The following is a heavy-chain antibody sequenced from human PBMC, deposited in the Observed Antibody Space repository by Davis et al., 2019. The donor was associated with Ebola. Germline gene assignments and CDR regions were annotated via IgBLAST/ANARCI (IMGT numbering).Heavy chain of an antibody. CDR1: GFTFSSYA. CDR3: ARVAAVVVVAATRAGPIDY. J-gene: IGHJ4*02. Sequence: GESLKISCAASGFTFSSYAMHWVRQAPGKGLEWVAFIRYDGSNKYYADSVKGRFTISRDNAKNSLYLQMNSLRAEDTAVYYCARVAAVVVVAATRAGPIDYWGQGTLVTVSS. CDR2: IRYDGSNK. D-gene: IGHD2-15*01. V-gene: IGHV3-30*02.